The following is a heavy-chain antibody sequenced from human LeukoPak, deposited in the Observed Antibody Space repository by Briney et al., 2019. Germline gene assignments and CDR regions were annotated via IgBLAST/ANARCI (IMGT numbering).Heavy chain of an antibody. V-gene: IGHV3-15*01. CDR1: GFTFSNAW. CDR2: IKSKTDGGTT. J-gene: IGHJ3*02. D-gene: IGHD1-26*01. Sequence: GGSPRLSCAASGFTFSNAWMSWVRQAPGKGLEWVGRIKSKTDGGTTDYAAPVKGRFTISRDDSKNTLYLQMNSLKTEDTAVYYCTTGSLGRRAFDIWGQGTMVTVSS. CDR3: TTGSLGRRAFDI.